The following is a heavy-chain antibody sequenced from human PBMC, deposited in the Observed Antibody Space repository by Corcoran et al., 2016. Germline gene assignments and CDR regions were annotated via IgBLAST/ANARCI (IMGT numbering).Heavy chain of an antibody. J-gene: IGHJ5*02. CDR2: IYYSGST. CDR1: GGSISSYY. V-gene: IGHV4-59*01. D-gene: IGHD3-3*01. Sequence: QVQLQESGPGLVKPSETLSLTCTVSGGSISSYYWSWIRQPPGKGLEWIGYIYYSGSTNYNPSLKSRVTISVDTSKNQFSLKLSSVTAADPAVYYCARGKGITMFGVPKNWFDPWGQGTLVTVSS. CDR3: ARGKGITMFGVPKNWFDP.